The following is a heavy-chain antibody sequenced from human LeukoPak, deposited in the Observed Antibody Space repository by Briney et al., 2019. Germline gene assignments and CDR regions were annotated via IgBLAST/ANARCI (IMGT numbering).Heavy chain of an antibody. Sequence: GGSLRLSCAASGFSFSKMNWVRQAPGKGLEWVSYISSSGITKNHADSLKGRFTISRDNSKNTLYLQMNSLRAEDTAVYYCARRAGAYSHPYDYWGQGTLVTVSS. J-gene: IGHJ4*02. D-gene: IGHD4/OR15-4a*01. CDR1: GFSFSK. CDR2: ISSSGITK. V-gene: IGHV3-48*01. CDR3: ARRAGAYSHPYDY.